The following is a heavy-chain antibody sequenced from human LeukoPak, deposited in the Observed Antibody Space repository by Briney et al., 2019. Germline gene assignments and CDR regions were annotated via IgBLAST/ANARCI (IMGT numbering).Heavy chain of an antibody. D-gene: IGHD3-22*01. Sequence: GGSLRLSCAASGFTFSSYWMHWVRQAPWKGLVWVSRINSDGSSTSYADSVKGRFTISRDNAKNTLYLQMNSLRAEDTAVYYCARGLYYYDSSGYYGYWGQGTLVTVSS. CDR3: ARGLYYYDSSGYYGY. J-gene: IGHJ4*02. CDR2: INSDGSST. V-gene: IGHV3-74*01. CDR1: GFTFSSYW.